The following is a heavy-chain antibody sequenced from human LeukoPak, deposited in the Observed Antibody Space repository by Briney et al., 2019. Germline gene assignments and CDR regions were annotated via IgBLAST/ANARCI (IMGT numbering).Heavy chain of an antibody. CDR3: ARDDLPWGYFDY. V-gene: IGHV3-48*03. D-gene: IGHD3/OR15-3a*01. CDR1: GFTFSSYE. Sequence: GGSLRLSCAASGFTFSSYEMNWVRQAPGKGLEWVSYISSSGSTIYYADSVKGRFTISRDNAKNSLYLQMNSLRAEDTAIYYCARDDLPWGYFDYWGQGTLVTVSS. J-gene: IGHJ4*02. CDR2: ISSSGSTI.